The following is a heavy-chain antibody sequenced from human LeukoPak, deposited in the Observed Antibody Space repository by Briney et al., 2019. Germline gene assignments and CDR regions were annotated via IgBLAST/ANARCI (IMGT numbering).Heavy chain of an antibody. CDR2: IYHSGST. CDR3: AGVLMGGSNCYIVY. J-gene: IGHJ4*02. D-gene: IGHD6-13*01. CDR1: GGSFSGYY. V-gene: IGHV4-34*01. Sequence: SETLSLTCAVYGGSFSGYYWSWIRQPPGKGLEWIGEIYHSGSTNYNPSLKSRVTISVDTSKNQFSLKLSSVTAADTAVYYCAGVLMGGSNCYIVYWGQGTLVTVSS.